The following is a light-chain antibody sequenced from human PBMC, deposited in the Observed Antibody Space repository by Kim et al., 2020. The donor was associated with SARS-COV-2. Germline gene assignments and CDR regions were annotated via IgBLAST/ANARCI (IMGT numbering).Light chain of an antibody. CDR2: DAS. Sequence: EIVLTQSPATLSLSPGERATLSCRASQSVSNSLAWYQQKPGQAPGLLIYDASNRATGIPARFSGSGSGTDFTLTISSLESEDSAVYYCQQRSNWPLTFGGGTKLEI. V-gene: IGKV3-11*01. J-gene: IGKJ4*01. CDR3: QQRSNWPLT. CDR1: QSVSNS.